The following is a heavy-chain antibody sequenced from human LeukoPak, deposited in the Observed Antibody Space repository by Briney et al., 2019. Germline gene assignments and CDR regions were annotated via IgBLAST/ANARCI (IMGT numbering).Heavy chain of an antibody. CDR2: ISYDGSNK. CDR3: ARGSSVTYSSSWYD. CDR1: GFTFSSYA. J-gene: IGHJ4*02. Sequence: GGSLKLSCAASGFTFSSYAMHWVRQAPGKGLEWVAVISYDGSNKYYADSVKGRFTISRDNSKNTLYLQMNSLRAEDTAVYYCARGSSVTYSSSWYDWGQGTLVTVSS. D-gene: IGHD6-13*01. V-gene: IGHV3-30-3*01.